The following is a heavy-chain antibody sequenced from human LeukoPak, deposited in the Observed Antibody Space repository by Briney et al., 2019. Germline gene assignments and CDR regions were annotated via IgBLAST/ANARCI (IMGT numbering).Heavy chain of an antibody. CDR2: IYHSGST. Sequence: SETLSLTCTVSGYSISSGYYWGWIRQPPGKGLEWIGSIYHSGSTNYNPSLKSRVTISVDTSKNQFSLKLSSVTAADTAVYYCARRRLVLEYFQHWGQGTLVTVSS. D-gene: IGHD6-19*01. CDR1: GYSISSGYY. V-gene: IGHV4-38-2*02. CDR3: ARRRLVLEYFQH. J-gene: IGHJ1*01.